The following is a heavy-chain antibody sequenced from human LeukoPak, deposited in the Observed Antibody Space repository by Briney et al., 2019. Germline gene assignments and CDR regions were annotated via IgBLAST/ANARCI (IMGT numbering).Heavy chain of an antibody. CDR3: ARDEDTAMVTSAEY. CDR2: ISSSSSTI. J-gene: IGHJ4*02. CDR1: GFTFSSYS. V-gene: IGHV3-48*02. D-gene: IGHD5-18*01. Sequence: GGSLRLSCAVSGFTFSSYSVNWVRQAPGKGLEWVSYISSSSSTIYYADSVKGRFTISRDNAKNSLYLQMNSLRDEDTAVYYCARDEDTAMVTSAEYWGQGTLVTVSS.